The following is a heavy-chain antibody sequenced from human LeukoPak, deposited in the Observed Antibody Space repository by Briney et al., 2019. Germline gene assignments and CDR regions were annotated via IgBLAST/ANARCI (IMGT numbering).Heavy chain of an antibody. CDR1: GYTLTELS. Sequence: ASVKVSCKVSGYTLTELSMHWVRQAPGKGLEWMGGFDPEDGETIYAQKFQGRVTMTEDTSTDTAYMELSSLRSEDTAVYYCARVPGYSYGYGYFDLWGRGTPVTVSS. CDR3: ARVPGYSYGYGYFDL. J-gene: IGHJ2*01. CDR2: FDPEDGET. V-gene: IGHV1-24*01. D-gene: IGHD5-18*01.